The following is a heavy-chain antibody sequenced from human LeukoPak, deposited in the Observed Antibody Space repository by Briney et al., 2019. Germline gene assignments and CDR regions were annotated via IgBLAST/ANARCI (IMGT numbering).Heavy chain of an antibody. CDR1: GFTFSSYS. V-gene: IGHV3-21*01. Sequence: RTGGSLRLSCAASGFTFSSYSMNWVRQAPGKGLEWVSSISSSSSYIYYADSVKGRFTISRDNAKNSLYLQMNSLRAEDTAVYYCASTITMVRGVISIRDYWGQGTLVTVSS. CDR3: ASTITMVRGVISIRDY. D-gene: IGHD3-10*01. CDR2: ISSSSSYI. J-gene: IGHJ4*02.